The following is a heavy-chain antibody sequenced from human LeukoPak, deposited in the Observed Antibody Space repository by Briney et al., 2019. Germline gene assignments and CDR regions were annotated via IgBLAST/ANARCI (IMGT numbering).Heavy chain of an antibody. V-gene: IGHV3-23*01. J-gene: IGHJ4*02. D-gene: IGHD6-13*01. CDR1: GFTFSSYG. CDR3: ARAPRHGFGSFLQSYYFDY. Sequence: GGSLRLSCAASGFTFSSYGMSWVRQAPGKGLEWVSAISGSGGSTHYADSVKGRFTISRDNAKNSLYLQMNSLRAEDTAVYFCARAPRHGFGSFLQSYYFDYWGQGTLVTVSS. CDR2: ISGSGGST.